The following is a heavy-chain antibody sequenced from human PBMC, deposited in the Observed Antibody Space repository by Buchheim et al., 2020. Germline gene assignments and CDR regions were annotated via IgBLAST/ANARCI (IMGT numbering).Heavy chain of an antibody. J-gene: IGHJ6*03. CDR1: GDSISSSQYP. CDR2: IYNSGTA. CDR3: ARLIVDGGYYYYFMDV. V-gene: IGHV4-39*01. Sequence: QLQLQESGPGLVKPSETVSLTCIVSGDSISSSQYPWAWVRQPPGKGLEWIGTIYNSGTASYISSLKSRVTMSVDKPKNQFSLELKSATAADTAAYYCARLIVDGGYYYYFMDVWGKGTT. D-gene: IGHD3-10*01.